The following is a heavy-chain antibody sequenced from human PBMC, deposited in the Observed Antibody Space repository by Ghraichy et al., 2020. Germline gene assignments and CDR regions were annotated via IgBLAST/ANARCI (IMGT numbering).Heavy chain of an antibody. CDR3: ARTLWPGAVYYYYGMDV. Sequence: GGSLRLSCAASGFTFSSYGMHWVRQAPGKGLEWVAVISYDGSNKYYADSVKGRFTISRDNSKNTLYLQMNSLRAEDTAVYYCARTLWPGAVYYYYGMDVWGQGTTVTVSS. V-gene: IGHV3-30*03. J-gene: IGHJ6*02. D-gene: IGHD3-10*02. CDR2: ISYDGSNK. CDR1: GFTFSSYG.